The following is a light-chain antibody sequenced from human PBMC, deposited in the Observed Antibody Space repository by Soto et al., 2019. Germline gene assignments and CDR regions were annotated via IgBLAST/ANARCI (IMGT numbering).Light chain of an antibody. V-gene: IGKV1-9*01. CDR3: LHLNSYSPDT. J-gene: IGKJ3*01. Sequence: DIQLTQSPSFLSASVGDRVTITCRASQAISSYLAWYQQKPGTAPKLLIFAASTLQSGVPSRFSGGGSGTEFTLTISSLQPEDFATYYCLHLNSYSPDTFGPGTKVDIK. CDR2: AAS. CDR1: QAISSY.